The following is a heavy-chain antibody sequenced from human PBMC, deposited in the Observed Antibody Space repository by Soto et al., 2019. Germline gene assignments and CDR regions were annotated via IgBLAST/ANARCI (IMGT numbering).Heavy chain of an antibody. CDR1: GDPISSGDYY. D-gene: IGHD2-2*02. CDR3: ARGRLPTIYPFFDY. V-gene: IGHV4-30-4*01. Sequence: PSETLSLTCTVSGDPISSGDYYWSWIRQPPGKGLEWIGYIYYSGSTYYNSSLKGRIAISLDTSKNQFSLKLNSVTAADTAVYYCARGRLPTIYPFFDYWGPGTLVTVSS. CDR2: IYYSGST. J-gene: IGHJ4*02.